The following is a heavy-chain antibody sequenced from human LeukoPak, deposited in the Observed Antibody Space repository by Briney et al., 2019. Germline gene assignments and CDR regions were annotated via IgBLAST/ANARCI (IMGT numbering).Heavy chain of an antibody. V-gene: IGHV3-33*01. CDR2: IWDDGSNK. CDR1: GFTFSSYG. Sequence: GGSLRLSCAASGFTFSSYGMHWVRQAPGKGLEWVAVIWDDGSNKYYADSVKGRFTISRDNSKNTLYLQMNSLRAEDTAVYYCARDLRVAAAGRRYYGMDVWGQGTTVTVSS. D-gene: IGHD6-13*01. J-gene: IGHJ6*02. CDR3: ARDLRVAAAGRRYYGMDV.